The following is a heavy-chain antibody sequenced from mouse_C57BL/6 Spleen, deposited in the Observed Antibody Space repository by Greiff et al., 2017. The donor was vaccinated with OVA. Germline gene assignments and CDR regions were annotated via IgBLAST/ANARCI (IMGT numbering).Heavy chain of an antibody. CDR3: TTSYYYGSSFEAY. Sequence: EVQRVESGAELVRPGASVKLSCTASGFNIKDDYMHWVKQRPEQGLEWIGWIDPENGDTEYASKFQGKATITADTSSNTAYLQLSSLTSEDTAVYYCTTSYYYGSSFEAYWGQGTLVTVSA. CDR2: IDPENGDT. J-gene: IGHJ3*01. V-gene: IGHV14-4*01. D-gene: IGHD1-1*01. CDR1: GFNIKDDY.